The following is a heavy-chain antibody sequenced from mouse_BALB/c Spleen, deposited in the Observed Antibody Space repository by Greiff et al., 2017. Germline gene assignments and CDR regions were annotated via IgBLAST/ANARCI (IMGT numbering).Heavy chain of an antibody. CDR3: ARGAYRYDGYAMDY. V-gene: IGHV5-6-5*01. Sequence: EVNVVESGGGLVKPGGSLKLSCAASGFTFSSYAMSWVRQTPEKRLEWVASISSGGSTYYPDSVKGRFTISRDNARNILYLQMSSLRSEDTAMYYCARGAYRYDGYAMDYWGQGTSVTVSS. J-gene: IGHJ4*01. CDR1: GFTFSSYA. CDR2: ISSGGST. D-gene: IGHD2-14*01.